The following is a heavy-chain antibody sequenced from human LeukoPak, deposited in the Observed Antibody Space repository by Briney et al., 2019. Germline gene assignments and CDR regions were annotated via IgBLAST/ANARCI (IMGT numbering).Heavy chain of an antibody. CDR3: ARGGAMIRGVFDY. V-gene: IGHV3-66*01. CDR2: IYSGGST. Sequence: GGSLRLSCIASGFTVSSNYMTWVRQAPGRGLEWVSIIYSGGSTYYADSVKGRFTISRDNSKNTLYLQMNSLRAEDTAVYYCARGGAMIRGVFDYWGQGTLVTVSS. CDR1: GFTVSSNY. D-gene: IGHD3-10*01. J-gene: IGHJ4*02.